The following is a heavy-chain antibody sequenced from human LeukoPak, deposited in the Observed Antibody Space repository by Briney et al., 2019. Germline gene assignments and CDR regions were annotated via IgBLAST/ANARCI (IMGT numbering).Heavy chain of an antibody. Sequence: SETLSLTCAVSGGSISSSNWWSWVRQPPGKGLEWIGEIYHSGSTNYNPSLKSRVTISVDKSKNQFSLKLSSVTAADTAVYYCARDRHTYYYDSSGYPVYYGMDVWGQGTTVTVSS. CDR3: ARDRHTYYYDSSGYPVYYGMDV. V-gene: IGHV4-4*02. CDR2: IYHSGST. D-gene: IGHD3-22*01. CDR1: GGSISSSNW. J-gene: IGHJ6*02.